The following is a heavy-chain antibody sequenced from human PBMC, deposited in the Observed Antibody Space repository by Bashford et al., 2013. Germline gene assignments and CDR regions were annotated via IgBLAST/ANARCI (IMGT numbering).Heavy chain of an antibody. D-gene: IGHD2-21*01. Sequence: VASVKVSCKASGGTFSSYAISWVRQAPGQGLEWMGRIIPILGIANYAQKFQGRVTITADKSTSTAYMELSSLRSEDTAVYYCARGGYCGGDCSDPWGQGTLVTVSS. CDR2: IIPILGIA. V-gene: IGHV1-69*04. CDR3: ARGGYCGGDCSDP. J-gene: IGHJ5*02. CDR1: GGTFSSYA.